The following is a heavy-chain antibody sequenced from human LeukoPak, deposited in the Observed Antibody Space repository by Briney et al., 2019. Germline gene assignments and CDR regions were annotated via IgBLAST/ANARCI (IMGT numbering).Heavy chain of an antibody. CDR3: AKYTSSWYEYYFDY. Sequence: GGSLRLSCAASGFTFSSFAMSWVRQAPGKGLEWVSAIDSSAGSTYYADSVQGRFTISRDNSKNTLNLQANSLRAEDTAVYYCAKYTSSWYEYYFDYWGRGTLVTVSS. CDR1: GFTFSSFA. CDR2: IDSSAGST. D-gene: IGHD6-13*01. V-gene: IGHV3-23*01. J-gene: IGHJ4*02.